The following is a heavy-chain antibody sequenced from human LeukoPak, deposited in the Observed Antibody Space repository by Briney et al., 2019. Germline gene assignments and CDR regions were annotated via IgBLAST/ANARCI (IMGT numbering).Heavy chain of an antibody. Sequence: SETLSLTCAVSGGSIGSYYWSWLRQPPGRGLEWIGYIYYSGTTNYNPSLKSRVTISVDTSKNQFSLKLSSVTAADTAVYYCAREDPQTTVPEGLDVWGQGTTVTVSS. V-gene: IGHV4-59*01. CDR3: AREDPQTTVPEGLDV. J-gene: IGHJ6*02. D-gene: IGHD4-17*01. CDR1: GGSIGSYY. CDR2: IYYSGTT.